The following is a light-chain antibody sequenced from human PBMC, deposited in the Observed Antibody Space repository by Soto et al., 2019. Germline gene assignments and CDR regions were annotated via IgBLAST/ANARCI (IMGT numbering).Light chain of an antibody. V-gene: IGKV3-15*01. Sequence: EIVMTQSPATLSVSPGGRSTLSCRASQSISDTLAWYQQKPGQAPRLLIYGASTRAPGIPERFSGSVSETDFTLSISRLEPEDFAVYYCQHYGNSPLTVGQGTRLEIK. CDR1: QSISDT. CDR3: QHYGNSPLT. J-gene: IGKJ5*01. CDR2: GAS.